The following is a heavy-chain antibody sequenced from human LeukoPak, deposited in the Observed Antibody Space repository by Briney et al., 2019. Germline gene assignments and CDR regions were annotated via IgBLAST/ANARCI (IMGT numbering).Heavy chain of an antibody. D-gene: IGHD3-22*01. J-gene: IGHJ4*02. CDR3: ARVTYYYDSSGYSYYFDY. Sequence: GASVKVSCKASGYTFTSYAMHWVRQAPGQRLEWMGWINAGNGNTKYSQEFQGRVTITRDTSASTAYMELSSLRSEDMAVYYCARVTYYYDSSGYSYYFDYWGQGTLVTVSS. V-gene: IGHV1-3*03. CDR2: INAGNGNT. CDR1: GYTFTSYA.